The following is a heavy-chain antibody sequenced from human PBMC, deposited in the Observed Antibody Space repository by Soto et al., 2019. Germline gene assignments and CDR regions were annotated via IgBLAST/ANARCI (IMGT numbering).Heavy chain of an antibody. CDR1: GGTFSSYA. CDR3: ARSTGFHSTCHYGLDG. J-gene: IGHJ6*02. Sequence: GASVKVSCEASGGTFSSYAISWVRQAPGQGLEWMGGIIPIFGTANYAQKFQGRVTITADKSTSTAYMELSSLRSEDTAVYYCARSTGFHSTCHYGLDGWGQRPTVTVSS. D-gene: IGHD2-2*01. CDR2: IIPIFGTA. V-gene: IGHV1-69*06.